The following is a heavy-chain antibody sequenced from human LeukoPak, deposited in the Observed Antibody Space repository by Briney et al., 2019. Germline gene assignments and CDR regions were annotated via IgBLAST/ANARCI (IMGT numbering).Heavy chain of an antibody. CDR3: ARWDEDYYDSSGSFDY. CDR1: GFTFSDYY. J-gene: IGHJ4*02. V-gene: IGHV3-11*04. D-gene: IGHD3-22*01. CDR2: ISSSGSTI. Sequence: GGSLRLSCAASGFTFSDYYMSWIRQAPGKGLEWVSYISSSGSTIYYADSVKGRFTISRDNAKNSLYLQMNSLRAEDTAVYYCARWDEDYYDSSGSFDYWGQGTLVTVSS.